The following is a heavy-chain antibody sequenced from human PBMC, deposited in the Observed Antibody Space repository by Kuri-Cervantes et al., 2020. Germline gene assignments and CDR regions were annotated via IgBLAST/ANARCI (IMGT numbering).Heavy chain of an antibody. CDR2: IYYSGST. Sequence: SETLSLTCTVSGGSISSYYWSWIRQHPGKGLEWIGYIYYSGSTYYNPSLKSRVTISVDTSKNQFSLKLSSVTAADTAVYYCASQSSGSLSYFDYWGQGTLVTVSS. J-gene: IGHJ4*02. V-gene: IGHV4-59*06. D-gene: IGHD3-22*01. CDR1: GGSISSYY. CDR3: ASQSSGSLSYFDY.